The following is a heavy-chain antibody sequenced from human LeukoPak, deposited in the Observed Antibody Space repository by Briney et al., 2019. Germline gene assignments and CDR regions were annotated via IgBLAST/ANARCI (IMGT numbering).Heavy chain of an antibody. CDR3: ARLWASYDSSGYADY. J-gene: IGHJ4*02. CDR2: IIPILGIA. Sequence: SVKVSCKASGGTFSSYAISWVRQAPGQGLEWMGRIIPILGIANYAQKFQGRATITADKSTSTAYMELSSLRSEDTAVYYCARLWASYDSSGYADYWGQGTLVTVSS. D-gene: IGHD3-22*01. CDR1: GGTFSSYA. V-gene: IGHV1-69*04.